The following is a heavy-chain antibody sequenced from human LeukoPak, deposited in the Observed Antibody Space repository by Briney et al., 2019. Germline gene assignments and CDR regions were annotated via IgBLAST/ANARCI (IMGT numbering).Heavy chain of an antibody. CDR2: IYHSGST. Sequence: SQTLSLTCAVSGGSISSGGYSWSWLRQPPGRGLEWVGYIYHSGSTYYNPSLKSRVTISVDRSTTHFSLKLSSVTAADTAVYYCARASSSIAAAGSLPYYYYYGMDVWGQGTTVTVSS. CDR3: ARASSSIAAAGSLPYYYYYGMDV. CDR1: GGSISSGGYS. D-gene: IGHD6-13*01. V-gene: IGHV4-30-2*01. J-gene: IGHJ6*02.